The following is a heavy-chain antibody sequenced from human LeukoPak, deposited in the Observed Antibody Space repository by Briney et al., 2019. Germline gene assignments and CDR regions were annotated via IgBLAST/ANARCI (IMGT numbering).Heavy chain of an antibody. Sequence: GGPLRLSCAASGFTFSSYAMSWVRLAPGKGLEWVSGISVSGGRTYYADSVKGRFTISRDNSKNTLYLQMNSLRAEDTAVYYCAKGYDSPMDVWGQGTTVTVSS. CDR3: AKGYDSPMDV. V-gene: IGHV3-23*01. CDR2: ISVSGGRT. J-gene: IGHJ6*02. CDR1: GFTFSSYA. D-gene: IGHD1-20*01.